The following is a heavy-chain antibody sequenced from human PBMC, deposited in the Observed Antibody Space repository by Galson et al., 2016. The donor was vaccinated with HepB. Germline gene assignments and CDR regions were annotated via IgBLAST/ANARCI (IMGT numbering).Heavy chain of an antibody. CDR3: AREWLVRNWFDP. CDR1: GYTFSNYN. J-gene: IGHJ5*02. D-gene: IGHD6-19*01. CDR2: MNPNNGNT. Sequence: SVKVSCKASGYTFSNYNINWVRQATGQGLEWMGWMNPNNGNTGYAQKFQGRVTMTRNTSINTAYMELNSLRSDDTAVYYCAREWLVRNWFDPWGQGTVVTVSS. V-gene: IGHV1-8*01.